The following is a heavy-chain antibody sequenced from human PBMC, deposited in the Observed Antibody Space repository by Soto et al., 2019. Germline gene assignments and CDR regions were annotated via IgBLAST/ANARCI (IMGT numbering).Heavy chain of an antibody. V-gene: IGHV4-61*01. CDR2: IYSGGST. Sequence: RSLTCTVSGGFVNSDTHSWSWIRQTPGKRLEWIGFIYSGGSTKNPSLRSRVTMSVDTSKNQFSLKLRSVIVADTAVYHCARFVRSCSATTCSTRADVWGQGITVTVSS. J-gene: IGHJ6*02. CDR3: ARFVRSCSATTCSTRADV. CDR1: GGFVNSDTHS. D-gene: IGHD2-2*01.